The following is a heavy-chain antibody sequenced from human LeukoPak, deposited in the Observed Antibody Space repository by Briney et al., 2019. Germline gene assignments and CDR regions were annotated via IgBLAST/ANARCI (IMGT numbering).Heavy chain of an antibody. CDR1: GGSISSGGYY. D-gene: IGHD6-13*01. CDR2: IYYSGST. CDR3: ARGPPGAAAAPFDY. J-gene: IGHJ4*02. V-gene: IGHV4-31*03. Sequence: SETLSLTCTVSGGSISSGGYYWSWIRQHPGKGLEWIGYIYYSGSTYYNPSLKSRVTISVDTSKNQFSLKLSSVTAADTAVYYCARGPPGAAAAPFDYWGQGTLVTVSS.